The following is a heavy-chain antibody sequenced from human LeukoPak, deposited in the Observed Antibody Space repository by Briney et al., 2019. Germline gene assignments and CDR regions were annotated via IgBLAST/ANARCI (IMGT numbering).Heavy chain of an antibody. V-gene: IGHV1-69*05. CDR1: GGTFSSYA. CDR2: IIPIFGTA. D-gene: IGHD6-13*01. Sequence: ASVKVSCKASGGTFSSYAISWVRQAPGQGLEWMGGIIPIFGTANYAQKFQGRVTITTDESTSTAYMELSSLRSEDTAVYYCARDRGLKDLGSSWSEGKGSLGYWGQGTLVTVSS. CDR3: ARDRGLKDLGSSWSEGKGSLGY. J-gene: IGHJ4*02.